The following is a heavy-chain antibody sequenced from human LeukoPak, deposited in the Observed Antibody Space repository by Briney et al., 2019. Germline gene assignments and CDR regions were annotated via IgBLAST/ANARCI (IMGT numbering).Heavy chain of an antibody. V-gene: IGHV4-59*01. CDR1: GGSMITNY. CDR2: IYYSGST. Sequence: SETLSLTCTVSGGSMITNYWSWIRQPPGKGLEWIGYIYYSGSTYYNPSLKSRVTISIDTSKSQFSLKLTSVAAADTAVYYCARRRYGDYFVYWGQGTLVTVSS. D-gene: IGHD4-17*01. J-gene: IGHJ4*02. CDR3: ARRRYGDYFVY.